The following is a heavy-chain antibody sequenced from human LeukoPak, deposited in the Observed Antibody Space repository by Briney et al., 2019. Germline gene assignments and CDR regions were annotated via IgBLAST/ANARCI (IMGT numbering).Heavy chain of an antibody. J-gene: IGHJ4*02. CDR1: GFTFSSYT. Sequence: GGSLRLTCAASGFTFSSYTMNWVRQAPGKGLEWVSSITRSGDYIFYADSVKGRFIISRDNAESSLYLQMNSLRAEDTAVYYCARVSGEYRDYWGQGTLVTVSS. CDR2: ITRSGDYI. V-gene: IGHV3-21*01. CDR3: ARVSGEYRDY. D-gene: IGHD2/OR15-2a*01.